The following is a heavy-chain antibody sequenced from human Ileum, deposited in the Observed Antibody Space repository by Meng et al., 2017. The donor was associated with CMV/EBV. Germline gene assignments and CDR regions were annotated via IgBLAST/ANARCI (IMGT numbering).Heavy chain of an antibody. J-gene: IGHJ4*02. Sequence: QVPLHQMGAGLFTPSETLSRTCGVYDGSSSSDFWTWIRQPPGRGLEWIGEIFHVGGTSYNPSLEGRATISVDTSKKQFSLKLCSVTAADTAVYYCARGTSQAWELLHYWGQGTLVTVSS. CDR1: DGSSSSDF. CDR3: ARGTSQAWELLHY. D-gene: IGHD2-15*01. CDR2: IFHVGGT. V-gene: IGHV4-34*01.